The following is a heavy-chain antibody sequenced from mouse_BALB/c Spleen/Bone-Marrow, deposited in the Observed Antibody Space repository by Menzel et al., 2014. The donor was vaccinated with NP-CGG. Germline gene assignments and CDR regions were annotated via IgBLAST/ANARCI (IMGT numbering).Heavy chain of an antibody. V-gene: IGHV1-66*01. J-gene: IGHJ2*01. CDR1: GYSLTSYY. D-gene: IGHD1-1*01. CDR3: ARRDYYGSTYGFDY. Sequence: QVQLKESGPELVKPGASVKISCKASGYSLTSYYIHWVKQRPGQGLEWIGWIFPGNGSTKYNEKFKGKATLTADTSSSTAYMQLSSLTSEDSAVYFCARRDYYGSTYGFDYWGQGTTLTVSS. CDR2: IFPGNGST.